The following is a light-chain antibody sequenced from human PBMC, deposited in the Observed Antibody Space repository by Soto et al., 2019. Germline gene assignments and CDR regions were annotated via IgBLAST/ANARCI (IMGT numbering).Light chain of an antibody. CDR3: HQYDSSPAT. V-gene: IGKV3-20*01. J-gene: IGKJ1*01. Sequence: EIVLSQSPGTLSLSPGERAILSCRASQSVRSSHLAWYQQNPGQAPRLLIYGASSRATDIPDRFSGSGSGTDFTLTISRLEPEDFAVYYCHQYDSSPATFGQGTKVDIK. CDR1: QSVRSSH. CDR2: GAS.